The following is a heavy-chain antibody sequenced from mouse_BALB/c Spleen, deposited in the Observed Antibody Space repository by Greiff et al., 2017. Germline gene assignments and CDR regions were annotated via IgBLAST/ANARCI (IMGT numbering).Heavy chain of an antibody. D-gene: IGHD2-14*01. CDR3: SAYYRYGFAY. J-gene: IGHJ3*01. V-gene: IGHV14-4*02. CDR2: IDPENGDT. CDR1: GFNIKDYY. Sequence: VQLQQSGAELVRSGASVKLSCTASGFNIKDYYMHWVKQRPEQGLEWIGWIDPENGDTEYAPKFQGKATMTADTSSNTAYLQLSSLTSEDTAVYYCSAYYRYGFAYWGQGTLVTVSA.